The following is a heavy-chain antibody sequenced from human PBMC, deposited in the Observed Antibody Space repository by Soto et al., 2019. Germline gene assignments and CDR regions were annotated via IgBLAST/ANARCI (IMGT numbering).Heavy chain of an antibody. V-gene: IGHV3-30*03. D-gene: IGHD3-22*01. CDR1: GFTFSSYG. CDR3: VGGYYVGDY. CDR2: ISYDGSNK. J-gene: IGHJ4*02. Sequence: QVQLVESGGGVVQPGRSLRLSCAASGFTFSSYGMHWVRQAPGKGLQWVAVISYDGSNKYYADSVKGRFTISRDNSKNTLYLQMNSLRAEDTAVYYCVGGYYVGDYWGQGPLVTVSS.